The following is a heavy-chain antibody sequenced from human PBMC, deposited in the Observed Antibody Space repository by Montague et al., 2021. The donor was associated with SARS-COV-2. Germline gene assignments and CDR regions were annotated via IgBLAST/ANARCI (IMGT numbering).Heavy chain of an antibody. CDR2: IYYSGST. Sequence: SETLSLTCTVSGDSISSYNWSWIRRPPGKALEWIGYIYYSGSTNYNPSLKSRVTISVNTSKNQFSLKLSSVTAADTAVYYFARVKPGYYYGLGVSAHFDYWGQGTLVTVSS. D-gene: IGHD3-10*01. J-gene: IGHJ4*02. CDR3: ARVKPGYYYGLGVSAHFDY. V-gene: IGHV4-59*01. CDR1: GDSISSYN.